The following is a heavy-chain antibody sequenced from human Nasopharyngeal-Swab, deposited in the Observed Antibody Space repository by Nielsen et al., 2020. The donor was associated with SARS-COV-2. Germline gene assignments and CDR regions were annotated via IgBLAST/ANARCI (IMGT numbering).Heavy chain of an antibody. CDR3: AKGGVSVYGDSYYFDF. V-gene: IGHV3-23*01. CDR1: GFTFSTYA. J-gene: IGHJ4*02. Sequence: GESLKISCAASGFTFSTYAMTWVRQAPGKGLEWVSAISGAGASTYYADSVKGRFTISRDNSKNTVSLQMNSLRAEDTAVYYCAKGGVSVYGDSYYFDFWGQGTLVTVSS. CDR2: ISGAGAST. D-gene: IGHD4-17*01.